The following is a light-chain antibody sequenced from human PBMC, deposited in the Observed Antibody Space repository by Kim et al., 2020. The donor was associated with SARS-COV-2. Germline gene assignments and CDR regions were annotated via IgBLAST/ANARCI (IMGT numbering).Light chain of an antibody. CDR1: SGQSSYA. J-gene: IGLJ2*01. CDR3: QTWGTGIRVV. CDR2: LNSDGSH. Sequence: VKLTCTLSSGQSSYAIAWHQQQPEKGPRYLMKLNSDGSHSKGDGIPDRFSGSSSGAERYLTISSLQSEDEADYYCQTWGTGIRVVFGGGTQLTVL. V-gene: IGLV4-69*01.